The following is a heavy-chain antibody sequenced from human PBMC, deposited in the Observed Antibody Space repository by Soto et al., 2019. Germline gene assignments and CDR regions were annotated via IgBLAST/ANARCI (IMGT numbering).Heavy chain of an antibody. CDR3: ATDRNLVVGASDY. CDR1: GFSFSSYA. J-gene: IGHJ4*02. V-gene: IGHV3-23*01. CDR2: ISGSGDNT. D-gene: IGHD1-26*01. Sequence: VGSLRLSCAASGFSFSSYAMSWVRQAPGKGLEWVSLISGSGDNTYSADSVKGRFTISRDNSKNTLYLQMNSLRAEDTAVYYCATDRNLVVGASDYWGPGTLVTVSS.